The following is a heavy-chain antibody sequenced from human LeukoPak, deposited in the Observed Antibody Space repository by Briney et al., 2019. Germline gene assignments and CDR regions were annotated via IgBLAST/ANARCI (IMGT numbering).Heavy chain of an antibody. CDR3: ASRPRADMGPLDY. D-gene: IGHD1-14*01. J-gene: IGHJ4*02. Sequence: GGSLRLSCAASGFTFSSCAMTWVRRAPGKGLEWVASITGDGTRTYYTDSVKGRFTISRDNSKNTLYLQMNSLRADETAIYYCASRPRADMGPLDYWGQGTLVTVST. V-gene: IGHV3-23*01. CDR2: ITGDGTRT. CDR1: GFTFSSCA.